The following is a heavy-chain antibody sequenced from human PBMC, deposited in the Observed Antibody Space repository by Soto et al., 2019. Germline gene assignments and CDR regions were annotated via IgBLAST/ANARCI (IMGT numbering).Heavy chain of an antibody. CDR1: GYTFTSYG. D-gene: IGHD3-9*01. J-gene: IGHJ5*02. CDR2: ISAYNGNT. V-gene: IGHV1-18*04. CDR3: ARAQLATRSYYDILTGYYTDWFDP. Sequence: ASVKVSCKASGYTFTSYGISWVRQAPGQGLEWMGWISAYNGNTNYAQKLQGRVTMTTDTSTSTAYMELRSLRSDDTAVYYCARAQLATRSYYDILTGYYTDWFDPWGQGTLVTVSS.